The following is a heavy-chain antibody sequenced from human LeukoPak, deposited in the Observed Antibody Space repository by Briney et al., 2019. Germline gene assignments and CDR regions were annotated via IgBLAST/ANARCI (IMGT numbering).Heavy chain of an antibody. Sequence: PSETLSLTCTVSGGSITSGAYCWSWIRQHPGKGLEWIGYIYYSGSTYYNPSLKSRVTISVDTSKNQFSLKLSSVTAADTAVYYCARDIDSSGYYWAYWGQGTLVTVSS. V-gene: IGHV4-31*03. CDR3: ARDIDSSGYYWAY. D-gene: IGHD3-22*01. CDR2: IYYSGST. CDR1: GGSITSGAYC. J-gene: IGHJ4*02.